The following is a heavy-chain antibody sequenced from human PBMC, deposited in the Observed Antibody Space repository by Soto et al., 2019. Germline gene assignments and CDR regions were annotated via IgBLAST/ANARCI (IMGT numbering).Heavy chain of an antibody. CDR1: GGSISSGGYY. CDR3: ARVRLGDWVNYYYYYMDV. D-gene: IGHD2-21*02. J-gene: IGHJ6*03. CDR2: IYYSGST. Sequence: SETLSLTCTVSGGSISSGGYYWSWIRQHPGKGLEWTGYIYYSGSTYYNPSLKSRVTISVDTSKNQFSLKLSSVTAADTAVYYCARVRLGDWVNYYYYYMDVWGKGTTVTVSS. V-gene: IGHV4-31*03.